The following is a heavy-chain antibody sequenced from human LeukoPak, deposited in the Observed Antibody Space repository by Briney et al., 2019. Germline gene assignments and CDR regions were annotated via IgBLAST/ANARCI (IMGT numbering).Heavy chain of an antibody. D-gene: IGHD4-23*01. Sequence: KPSETLSLTCTVSGGSISSYYWGWIRQPPGKGLEWIGSIYYSVTTYYNPSLKSRVTISVDTSKNQFSLKLNSVTAADTAVYYCARDRLRWPKIDYWGQGTLVTVSS. CDR2: IYYSVTT. CDR1: GGSISSYY. V-gene: IGHV4-39*07. J-gene: IGHJ4*02. CDR3: ARDRLRWPKIDY.